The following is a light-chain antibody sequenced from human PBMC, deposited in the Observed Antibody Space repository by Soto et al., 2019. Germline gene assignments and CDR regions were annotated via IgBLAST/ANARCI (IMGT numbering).Light chain of an antibody. Sequence: DIQMTQSPSSLSASVGDRVTITCRASQSISSYLNWYQLKPGKAPKLLIYAASSLQSGVPSRFSGSGSGTDFTLTISSLQPEDFATYYCQQTHSTPPGTLGQGTKVDIK. CDR2: AAS. CDR1: QSISSY. J-gene: IGKJ1*01. V-gene: IGKV1-39*01. CDR3: QQTHSTPPGT.